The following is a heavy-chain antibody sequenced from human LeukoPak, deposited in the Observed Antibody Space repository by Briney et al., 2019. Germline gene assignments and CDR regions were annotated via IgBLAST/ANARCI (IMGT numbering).Heavy chain of an antibody. V-gene: IGHV4-34*01. CDR3: VRELTLRFDYGAKGYFDY. J-gene: IGHJ4*02. D-gene: IGHD4-17*01. Sequence: SETLSLTCAVYGGSFSGYYWSWIRQPPGKGLEWIGEINHSGSTNYNPSLKSRVTISVDTSKNQFSLKLSSVTAADTAVYYCVRELTLRFDYGAKGYFDYWGQGTLVTVSS. CDR1: GGSFSGYY. CDR2: INHSGST.